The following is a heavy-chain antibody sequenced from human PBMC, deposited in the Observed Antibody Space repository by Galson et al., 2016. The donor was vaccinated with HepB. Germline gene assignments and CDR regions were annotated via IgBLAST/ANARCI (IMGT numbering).Heavy chain of an antibody. D-gene: IGHD4-11*01. CDR1: GFTFSSYA. J-gene: IGHJ3*02. CDR2: ISGSGVGT. V-gene: IGHV3-23*01. CDR3: AKDDEDYNDAFDI. Sequence: SLRLSCAASGFTFSSYAMSWVRQAPGKGLEWVSAISGSGVGTYYADSVKGRFTISRDNSKNTLYLQMNSLRAEDTAVYYCAKDDEDYNDAFDIWGQGTMVTVSS.